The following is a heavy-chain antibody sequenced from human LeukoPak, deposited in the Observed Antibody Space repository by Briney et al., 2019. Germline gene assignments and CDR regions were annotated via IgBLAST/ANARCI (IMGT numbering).Heavy chain of an antibody. D-gene: IGHD1-26*01. V-gene: IGHV3-7*01. CDR2: TKPDGSAE. J-gene: IGHJ4*02. CDR3: ARGRELLGGGFDY. CDR1: GFTFRNYW. Sequence: GGSLRLSCAASGFTFRNYWMGWVRQAPGKGLEWVANTKPDGSAEYYADSVRGRFTTSRDNANNFLYLQMNSLRAEDTAVYYCARGRELLGGGFDYWGQGTLVTVSS.